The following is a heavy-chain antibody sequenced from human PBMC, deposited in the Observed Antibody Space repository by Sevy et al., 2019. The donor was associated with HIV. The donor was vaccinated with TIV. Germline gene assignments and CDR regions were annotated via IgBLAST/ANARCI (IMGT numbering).Heavy chain of an antibody. D-gene: IGHD5-12*01. V-gene: IGHV3-48*01. CDR2: ICSSSNTI. CDR3: AREGGYSDQGMDV. Sequence: GGSLRLSCAASGFTFSNYNMNWVRQAPGKGLEWASFICSSSNTIYYADSVKGRFTISRDNDKNSLYLEMNSLRAEDTAVYYCAREGGYSDQGMDVWGLGTTVTVSS. J-gene: IGHJ6*02. CDR1: GFTFSNYN.